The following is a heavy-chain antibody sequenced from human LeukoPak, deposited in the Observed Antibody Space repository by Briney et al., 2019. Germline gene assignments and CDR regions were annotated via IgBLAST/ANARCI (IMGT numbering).Heavy chain of an antibody. CDR1: GGSFSGYY. Sequence: SETLSLTCAVDGGSFSGYYWSWIRQPPGKGLEWIGEINHSGSTNYNPSLKSRVTISVDTSKNQFSLKLSSVTAADTAVYYCARGEPEYYDILTGYPLDYWGQGTLVTVSS. CDR2: INHSGST. J-gene: IGHJ4*02. D-gene: IGHD3-9*01. CDR3: ARGEPEYYDILTGYPLDY. V-gene: IGHV4-34*01.